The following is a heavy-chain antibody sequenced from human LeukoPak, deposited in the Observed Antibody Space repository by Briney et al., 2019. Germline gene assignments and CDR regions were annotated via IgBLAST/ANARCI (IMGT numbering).Heavy chain of an antibody. CDR1: GFTFSSYA. D-gene: IGHD1-14*01. V-gene: IGHV3-23*01. CDR2: ISVSGGST. Sequence: GGSLRLPCAASGFTFSSYAMSWVRQAPGKGLECVSIISVSGGSTYYADSVKGRFTISRDNSKNTLYLQMNSLRAEDTAVYYCAKGTGNTPDFWGQGTLVTVSS. J-gene: IGHJ4*02. CDR3: AKGTGNTPDF.